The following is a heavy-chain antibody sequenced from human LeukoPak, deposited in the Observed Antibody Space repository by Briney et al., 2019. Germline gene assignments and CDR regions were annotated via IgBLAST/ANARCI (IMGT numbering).Heavy chain of an antibody. Sequence: GGSLRLSCAASGFTFSSYGMHWVRQAPGKGLEWVAVISYDGSNKYYADSVKGRFTISRDNSKNTLYLQMNSLRAEDTAVYYCAKDLGFWSYYYGSGRSTYYYYYGMDVWGQGTTVTVSS. CDR3: AKDLGFWSYYYGSGRSTYYYYYGMDV. CDR1: GFTFSSYG. D-gene: IGHD3-10*01. V-gene: IGHV3-30*18. CDR2: ISYDGSNK. J-gene: IGHJ6*02.